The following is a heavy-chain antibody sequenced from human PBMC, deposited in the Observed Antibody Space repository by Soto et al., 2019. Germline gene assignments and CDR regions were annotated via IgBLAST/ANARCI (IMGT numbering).Heavy chain of an antibody. CDR1: GGDISIGDYY. CDR2: IYYVGST. D-gene: IGHD6-19*01. Sequence: SDTLCLSCTVSGGDISIGDYYWARIRETPGKGLEWIASIYYVGSTFYNSSLESRVTISVDKSKNLFSQKLTCVTATDMAVYYGTGHPALRAAVEGFGPWGQGNLGTGSS. J-gene: IGHJ5*02. V-gene: IGHV4-39*01. CDR3: TGHPALRAAVEGFGP.